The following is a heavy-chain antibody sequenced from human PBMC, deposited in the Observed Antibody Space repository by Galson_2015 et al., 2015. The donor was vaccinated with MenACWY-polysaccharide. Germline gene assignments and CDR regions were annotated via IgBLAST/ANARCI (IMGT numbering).Heavy chain of an antibody. V-gene: IGHV6-1*01. CDR3: VRDADGNDAFDI. CDR1: GDSVSSNSAS. J-gene: IGHJ3*02. CDR2: TYYRSKWYN. Sequence: CATSGDSVSSNSASWKWIRQSPSRGLEWLGRTYYRSKWYNDYAVSVKSRITISPDTSKNQFSLQLNSVTPEDTAVYYCVRDADGNDAFDIWGQGTMVTVS.